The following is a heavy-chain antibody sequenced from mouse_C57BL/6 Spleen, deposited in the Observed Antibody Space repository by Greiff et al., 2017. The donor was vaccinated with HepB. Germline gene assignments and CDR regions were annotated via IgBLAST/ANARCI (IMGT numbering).Heavy chain of an antibody. J-gene: IGHJ1*03. CDR2: IYPRSGNT. Sequence: QVQLQQSGAELARPGASVKLSCKASGYTFTSYGISWVKQRTGQGLEWIGEIYPRSGNTYYNEKFKGKATLTADKSSSTEYMELRSLTSEDSAVYFCARDFHWYFDVWGTGTTVTVSS. V-gene: IGHV1-81*01. CDR3: ARDFHWYFDV. CDR1: GYTFTSYG.